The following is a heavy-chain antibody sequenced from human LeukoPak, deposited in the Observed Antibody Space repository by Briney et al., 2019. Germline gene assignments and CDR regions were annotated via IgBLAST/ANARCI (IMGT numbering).Heavy chain of an antibody. Sequence: GGSLRLSRAASGFTFSSYAMHWVRQAPGKGLEYVSAISSNGGSTYYANSVKGRFTISRDNSKNTLYLQMGSLRAEDMAVYYCARDIVATINSYYYMDVWGKGTTVTVSS. CDR1: GFTFSSYA. J-gene: IGHJ6*03. D-gene: IGHD5-12*01. CDR3: ARDIVATINSYYYMDV. CDR2: ISSNGGST. V-gene: IGHV3-64*01.